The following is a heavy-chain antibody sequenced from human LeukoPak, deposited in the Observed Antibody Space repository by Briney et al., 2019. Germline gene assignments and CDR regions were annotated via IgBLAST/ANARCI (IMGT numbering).Heavy chain of an antibody. Sequence: GGSLRLSCATSQFKFNNYGMTWVRQAPGKGLEWVSSITGSGGRTQYADSVQGRFTISRDNSKNTLYLQMNSLRAEDTAVYYCARDPNGDYIGTFDIWGQGTMVTVSS. J-gene: IGHJ3*02. V-gene: IGHV3-23*01. CDR3: ARDPNGDYIGTFDI. CDR1: QFKFNNYG. CDR2: ITGSGGRT. D-gene: IGHD4-17*01.